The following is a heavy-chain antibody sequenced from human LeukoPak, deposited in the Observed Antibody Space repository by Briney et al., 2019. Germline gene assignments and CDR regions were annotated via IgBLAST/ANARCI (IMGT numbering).Heavy chain of an antibody. CDR2: ISSSSSTI. CDR3: ARDHVYYYYYMDV. J-gene: IGHJ6*03. V-gene: IGHV3-48*01. CDR1: GFTFSSYS. Sequence: GGSLRLSCAVSGFTFSSYSMNWVRQAPGKGLEWVSYISSSSSTIYYADSVKGRFTISRDNAKNSLYLQMNSLRAEDTAVYYCARDHVYYYYYMDVWGKGTTVTVSS.